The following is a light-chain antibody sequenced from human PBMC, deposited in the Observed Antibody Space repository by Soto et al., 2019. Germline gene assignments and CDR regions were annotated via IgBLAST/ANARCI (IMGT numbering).Light chain of an antibody. CDR3: QQFGSSVT. Sequence: EIVLTQSPGPLSLSPGERATLSCRASQSVSCTYLAWYQQKPGQAPRLLIYRTSTRATGIPDRFSGSGSGTDFTLTISRLEPEDFAVYYCQQFGSSVTFGQGTRLEIK. J-gene: IGKJ5*01. CDR1: QSVSCTY. CDR2: RTS. V-gene: IGKV3-20*01.